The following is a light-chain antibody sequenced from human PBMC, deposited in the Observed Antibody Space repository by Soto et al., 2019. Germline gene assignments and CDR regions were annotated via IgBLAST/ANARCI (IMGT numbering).Light chain of an antibody. J-gene: IGLJ2*01. V-gene: IGLV1-44*01. CDR1: SSNIGGNT. Sequence: QAVVTQPPSASGTPGQGVTISCSGSSSNIGGNTVNWYQQFPGTAPKLLVYNNNQRPSGVPARFSGSKSGTSASLAISGLQSEDEADYYCAAWDDSLNGHVVFGGGTKLTVL. CDR3: AAWDDSLNGHVV. CDR2: NNN.